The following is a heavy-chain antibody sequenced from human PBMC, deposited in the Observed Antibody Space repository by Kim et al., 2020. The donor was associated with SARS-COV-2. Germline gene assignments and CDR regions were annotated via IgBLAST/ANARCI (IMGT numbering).Heavy chain of an antibody. CDR3: AREPTDILTGYFWFDP. Sequence: GGSLRLSCAASGFTFSSYSMNWVRQAPGKGLEWVSSISSSSSYIYYADSVKGRFTISRDNAKNSLYLQMNSLRAEDTAVYYCAREPTDILTGYFWFDPWGQGTLVTVSS. CDR1: GFTFSSYS. J-gene: IGHJ5*02. CDR2: ISSSSSYI. V-gene: IGHV3-21*01. D-gene: IGHD3-9*01.